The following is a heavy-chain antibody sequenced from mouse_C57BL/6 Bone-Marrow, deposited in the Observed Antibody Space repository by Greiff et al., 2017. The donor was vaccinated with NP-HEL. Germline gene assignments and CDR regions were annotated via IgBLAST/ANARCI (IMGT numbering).Heavy chain of an antibody. CDR3: AREVEEDGPFAD. CDR2: IDPSDSYT. V-gene: IGHV1-69*01. D-gene: IGHD1-2*01. Sequence: QVQLQQPGAELVMPGASVKLSCKASGYTFTSYWMHWVKQRPGQGLEWIGEIDPSDSYTNYNQKFKGKSTLTVDKSSSTAYMQLSSLTSEDSAVFYSAREVEEDGPFADWGKGTPVTVSS. CDR1: GYTFTSYW. J-gene: IGHJ3*01.